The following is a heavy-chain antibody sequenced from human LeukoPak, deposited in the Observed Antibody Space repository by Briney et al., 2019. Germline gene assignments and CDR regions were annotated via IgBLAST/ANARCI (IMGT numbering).Heavy chain of an antibody. CDR2: IDPSGSYT. CDR3: ARHDGKRIQLWSKYNWFDP. CDR1: GYSFTSYW. Sequence: KPGESLRLSCKGSGYSFTSYWISWVRQMPGKGLEWMGRIDPSGSYTNYSPSFQGHVTISADKSISTAYLQWSSLKASDTAMYYCARHDGKRIQLWSKYNWFDPWGQGTLVTVSS. V-gene: IGHV5-10-1*01. J-gene: IGHJ5*02. D-gene: IGHD5-18*01.